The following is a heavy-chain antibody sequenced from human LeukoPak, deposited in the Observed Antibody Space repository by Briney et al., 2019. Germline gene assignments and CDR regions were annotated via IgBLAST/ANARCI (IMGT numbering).Heavy chain of an antibody. D-gene: IGHD6-19*01. V-gene: IGHV4-30-2*01. CDR3: ASVAYSTGVSDY. J-gene: IGHJ4*02. Sequence: SETLSLTCTVSGGSISSGDCYWRWIRQPPGKGREWIGYIYYRGSTYYNPSLKSRVTISVDRSKNQFSLKLTSVTAADTAVYYCASVAYSTGVSDYWGQGTLVTVS. CDR1: GGSISSGDCY. CDR2: IYYRGST.